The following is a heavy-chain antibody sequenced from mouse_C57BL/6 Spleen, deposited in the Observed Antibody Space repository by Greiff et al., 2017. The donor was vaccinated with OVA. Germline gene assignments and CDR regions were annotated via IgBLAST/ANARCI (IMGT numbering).Heavy chain of an antibody. J-gene: IGHJ4*01. Sequence: VQLQQSGPELVKPGASVKISCKASGYTFTDYYMNWVKQSHGKSLEWIGDINPNNGGTSYNQKFKGKATLTVDKSSSTAYMELRSLTSEDSAVYYCARSYDTYYAMDYWGQGTSVTVSS. CDR3: ARSYDTYYAMDY. CDR1: GYTFTDYY. D-gene: IGHD2-3*01. V-gene: IGHV1-26*01. CDR2: INPNNGGT.